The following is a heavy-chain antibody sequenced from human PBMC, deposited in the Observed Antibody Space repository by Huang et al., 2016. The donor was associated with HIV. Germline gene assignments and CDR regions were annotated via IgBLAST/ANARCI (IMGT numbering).Heavy chain of an antibody. CDR1: GSTFSSYA. CDR2: IRFDGTKK. Sequence: QVQLVESGGGVVQPGGSLRLSCAASGSTFSSYAFHWVRQGGGKGMEWVSFIRFDGTKKHHADSVKGRFTISRDNSKNTLYLQMNSLRAEETAMYYCARDSEPFGDYVYFYYMDVWGKGTTVTVSS. J-gene: IGHJ6*03. CDR3: ARDSEPFGDYVYFYYMDV. V-gene: IGHV3-30*02. D-gene: IGHD1-1*01.